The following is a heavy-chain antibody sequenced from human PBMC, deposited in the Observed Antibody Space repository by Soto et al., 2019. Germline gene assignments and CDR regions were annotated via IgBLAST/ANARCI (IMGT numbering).Heavy chain of an antibody. D-gene: IGHD2-15*01. J-gene: IGHJ5*02. CDR3: AREGRP. CDR2: IYSGGST. V-gene: IGHV3-66*01. CDR1: GFTVSSNY. Sequence: EVQLVESGGGLVQPGGSLRLSCAASGFTVSSNYMSWVRQAPGKGLEWVSVIYSGGSTYFADSVKDRFSISRDNSKNTLHLQMNSLRAEDAAVYYCAREGRPWGQGTLVTVSS.